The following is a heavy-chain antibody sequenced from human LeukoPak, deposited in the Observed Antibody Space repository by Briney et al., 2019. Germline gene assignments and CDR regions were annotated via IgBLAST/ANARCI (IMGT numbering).Heavy chain of an antibody. CDR1: GGSFSGYY. CDR3: AREVMRTGPAAIVYYGMDV. J-gene: IGHJ6*02. D-gene: IGHD2-2*01. Sequence: PSETLSLTCAVYGGSFSGYYWSWIRQPPGKGLEWIGEISHSGSTNYNPSLKSRVTISVDTSKNQFSLKLSSVTAADTAVYYCAREVMRTGPAAIVYYGMDVWGQGTTVTVSS. CDR2: ISHSGST. V-gene: IGHV4-34*01.